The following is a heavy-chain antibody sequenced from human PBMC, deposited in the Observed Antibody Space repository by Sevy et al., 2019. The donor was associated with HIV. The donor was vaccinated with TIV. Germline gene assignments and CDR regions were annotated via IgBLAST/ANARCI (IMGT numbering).Heavy chain of an antibody. D-gene: IGHD3-3*01. V-gene: IGHV3-23*01. CDR1: GFTFSNYA. CDR3: AKLYYDFWSGYYPHTFDF. CDR2: ISGSGDST. Sequence: GGSLRLSCAASGFTFSNYAMSWVRQAPGKGLEWVSDISGSGDSTYYADSVKGRFTISRDNSKNTLYLQMSSLRADDRAVYYCAKLYYDFWSGYYPHTFDFWGQGTWSPSPQ. J-gene: IGHJ4*03.